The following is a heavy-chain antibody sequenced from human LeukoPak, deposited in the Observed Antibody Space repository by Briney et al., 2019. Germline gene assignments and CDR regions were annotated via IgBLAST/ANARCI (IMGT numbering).Heavy chain of an antibody. CDR3: ARETTPRGYSSNWFDP. Sequence: PGGSLRLSCAASGFTFSSYAMSWVRQAPGKGLEWVSAISGSGGSTYYADSVKGRFTISRDNSKNTLYLQMNSLRAEDTAVYYCARETTPRGYSSNWFDPWGQGTLVTVSS. J-gene: IGHJ5*02. CDR1: GFTFSSYA. D-gene: IGHD2-2*03. V-gene: IGHV3-23*01. CDR2: ISGSGGST.